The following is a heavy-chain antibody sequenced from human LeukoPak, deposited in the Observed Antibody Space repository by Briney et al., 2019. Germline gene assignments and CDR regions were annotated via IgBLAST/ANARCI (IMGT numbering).Heavy chain of an antibody. D-gene: IGHD3-10*01. J-gene: IGHJ4*02. CDR1: GFTFSNYG. Sequence: GGSLRLSCAASGFTFSNYGMHWVRQAPGKGLEWVSFIRYDGRNKYYADSVKGRFTISRDNAKNSLYLQMNSLRAEDTAVYYCARQQAGGYYGHWGQGTLVTVSS. CDR3: ARQQAGGYYGH. CDR2: IRYDGRNK. V-gene: IGHV3-30*02.